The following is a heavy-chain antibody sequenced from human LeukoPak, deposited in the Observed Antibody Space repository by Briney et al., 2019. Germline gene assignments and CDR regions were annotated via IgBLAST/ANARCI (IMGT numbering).Heavy chain of an antibody. V-gene: IGHV4-30-2*01. CDR2: IYHSGST. J-gene: IGHJ5*02. D-gene: IGHD6-13*01. Sequence: SETLSLTCAVSGGSISSGGYSWSWIRQPPGKGLEWIGYIYHSGSTYYNPSLKSRVTISVDRFKNQFSLKLSSVTAADTAVYYCARGPGGSWSNWFDPWGQGTLVTVSP. CDR3: ARGPGGSWSNWFDP. CDR1: GGSISSGGYS.